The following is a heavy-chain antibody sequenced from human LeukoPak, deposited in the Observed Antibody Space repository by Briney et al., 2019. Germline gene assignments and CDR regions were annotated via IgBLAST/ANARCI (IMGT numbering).Heavy chain of an antibody. V-gene: IGHV4-38-2*02. Sequence: PSETLSLTCTVSGYSISSGYYWGWIRQPPGKGLEWIGSIYHSGSTYYNPSLKSRVTISVDTSKNQFSLKLSSVTAADTAVYYCARVGGLSYKYYFDYWGQGTLVTVSS. CDR3: ARVGGLSYKYYFDY. CDR2: IYHSGST. CDR1: GYSISSGYY. D-gene: IGHD5-12*01. J-gene: IGHJ4*02.